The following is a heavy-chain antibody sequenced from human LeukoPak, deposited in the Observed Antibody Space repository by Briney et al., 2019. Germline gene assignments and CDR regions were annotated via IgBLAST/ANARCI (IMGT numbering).Heavy chain of an antibody. CDR3: AREPFWSGYSYYYYGMDV. Sequence: GASVKVSCKASGYTFTGYYMHWVRQAPGQGLEWMGWINPNSGGTNYAQKFQGRVTMTRDTSISTAYMEPSRLRSDDTAVYYCAREPFWSGYSYYYYGMDVWGQGTTVTVSS. CDR1: GYTFTGYY. J-gene: IGHJ6*02. D-gene: IGHD3-3*01. CDR2: INPNSGGT. V-gene: IGHV1-2*02.